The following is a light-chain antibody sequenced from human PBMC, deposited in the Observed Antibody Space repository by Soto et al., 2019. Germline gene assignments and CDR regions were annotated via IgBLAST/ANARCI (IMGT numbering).Light chain of an antibody. J-gene: IGLJ1*01. CDR3: ATWESSLGAHV. Sequence: QSVLTQPPSVSAAPGQRVTISCSGSSSNIGNNYVSWYQQLPGTAPKLLIYETDKRPSGIPDRFSGSKSGTSATLGITGLQTGDEADYYCATWESSLGAHVFGTGTKLTVL. V-gene: IGLV1-51*02. CDR2: ETD. CDR1: SSNIGNNY.